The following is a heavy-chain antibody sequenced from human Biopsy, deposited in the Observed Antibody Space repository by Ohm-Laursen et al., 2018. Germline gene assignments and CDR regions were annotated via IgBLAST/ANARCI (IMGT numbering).Heavy chain of an antibody. J-gene: IGHJ5*01. CDR3: ARVRGGFLEWFDY. V-gene: IGHV4-59*01. D-gene: IGHD3-3*01. Sequence: SETLSLTCSVSGESMGTYYWTWIRQPPGKGLEWIASIYYSGITNKNPSLKSRVTISVDTSKRQFYLELSSVTAADTAIYYCARVRGGFLEWFDYWGQGTLITVSS. CDR2: IYYSGIT. CDR1: GESMGTYY.